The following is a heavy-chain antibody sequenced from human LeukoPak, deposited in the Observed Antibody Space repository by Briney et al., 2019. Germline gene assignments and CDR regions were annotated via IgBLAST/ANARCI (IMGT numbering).Heavy chain of an antibody. CDR1: GYRFTTYW. D-gene: IGHD7-27*01. CDR2: IYPGDSDT. Sequence: GETLKISCKGSGYRFTTYWIGWVRQMPGKGLEWMGIIYPGDSDTRYSPSFQGQVTISADKSITTAYLQWNSLKASDTAMYYCARQTGDNAFDIWGRGTMVTVSS. V-gene: IGHV5-51*01. J-gene: IGHJ3*02. CDR3: ARQTGDNAFDI.